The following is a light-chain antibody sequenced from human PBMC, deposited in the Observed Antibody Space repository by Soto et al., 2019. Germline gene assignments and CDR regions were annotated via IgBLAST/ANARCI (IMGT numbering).Light chain of an antibody. V-gene: IGLV2-8*01. CDR3: SSYGGSNNFYV. Sequence: QSVLTQPPSASGSPGQSGTISCTGTSXDIGGYKYVSWYQQHPGRAPKLMIYEVSKRPPGVPDRFSGSKSGNTASLTVSGLQAEDEADYYCSSYGGSNNFYVFGTGTKVTVL. CDR1: SXDIGGYKY. J-gene: IGLJ1*01. CDR2: EVS.